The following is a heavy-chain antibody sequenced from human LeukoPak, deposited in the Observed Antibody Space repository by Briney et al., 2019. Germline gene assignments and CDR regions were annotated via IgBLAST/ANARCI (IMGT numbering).Heavy chain of an antibody. J-gene: IGHJ4*02. CDR1: GGSISSGSYY. CDR2: IYTSGST. V-gene: IGHV4-61*02. D-gene: IGHD3-22*01. CDR3: ALTEDSSGYYEDY. Sequence: SETLSLTCTVSGGSISSGSYYWSWIRQPAGKGLEWIGRIYTSGSTNYNPSLKSRVTISVDTSKNPFSLKLSSVTAPDLPVYSSALTEDSSGYYEDYWGQGTRVTVPS.